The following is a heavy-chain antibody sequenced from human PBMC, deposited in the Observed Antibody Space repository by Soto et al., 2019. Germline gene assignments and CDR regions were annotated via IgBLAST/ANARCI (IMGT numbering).Heavy chain of an antibody. D-gene: IGHD3-10*01. CDR3: AKGNKGGGFDY. J-gene: IGHJ4*02. CDR1: GFTFISYA. Sequence: EVQLLESGGGWVQPGGSRRLSCAASGFTFISYAMSWVRQAPGKGLEWVSGISGSVGSTYYADSVKGRFTISRDNSKNTLYLQMNSLRVEDTAVYYCAKGNKGGGFDYWGQGTLVTVSS. CDR2: ISGSVGST. V-gene: IGHV3-23*01.